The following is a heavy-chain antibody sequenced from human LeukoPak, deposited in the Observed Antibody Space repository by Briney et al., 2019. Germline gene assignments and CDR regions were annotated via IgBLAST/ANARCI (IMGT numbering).Heavy chain of an antibody. CDR2: INQDGSEK. Sequence: GGSLRLSGATSGFTFSSYWMSWVRQAPGKGLEWVANINQDGSEKYYMDSVKGRFTISRDNAKNSLYLQMNSLRAEDTAVYYCARSVGYCSGGTCYSFDYWGQGTLVTVSS. V-gene: IGHV3-7*01. CDR1: GFTFSSYW. D-gene: IGHD2-15*01. CDR3: ARSVGYCSGGTCYSFDY. J-gene: IGHJ4*02.